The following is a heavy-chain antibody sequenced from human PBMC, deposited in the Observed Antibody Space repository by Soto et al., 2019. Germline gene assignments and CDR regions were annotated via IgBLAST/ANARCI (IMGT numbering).Heavy chain of an antibody. CDR2: LNPNTGDS. Sequence: ASVKVSCKASGYTFTSYDIYWVRQATGQGLEWMGWLNPNTGDSGYAQKLQGRITVTSDTSINTVHMELSSLRSEDTAVYYCARRAETNGWNGFGADKYYFDFWGQGTLVTVSS. CDR1: GYTFTSYD. J-gene: IGHJ4*02. CDR3: ARRAETNGWNGFGADKYYFDF. D-gene: IGHD1-1*01. V-gene: IGHV1-8*01.